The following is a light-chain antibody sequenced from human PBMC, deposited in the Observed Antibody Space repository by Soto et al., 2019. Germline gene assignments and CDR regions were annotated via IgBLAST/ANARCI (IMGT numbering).Light chain of an antibody. CDR3: QQYDNWPPVS. CDR1: QSVRTY. V-gene: IGKV3-15*01. CDR2: GAS. J-gene: IGKJ3*01. Sequence: VMTQSPDTLSLSPGESASLSCRASQSVRTYLAWFQQKPGQAPRLLIYGASARAPGVPARFSGRGSGTEFTLTISNLQSEVFAIYYCQQYDNWPPVSFGPGTKVALK.